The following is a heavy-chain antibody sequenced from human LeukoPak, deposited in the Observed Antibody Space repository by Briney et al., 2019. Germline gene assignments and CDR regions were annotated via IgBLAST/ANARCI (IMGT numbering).Heavy chain of an antibody. V-gene: IGHV4-59*01. D-gene: IGHD3-10*01. CDR2: IYYSGST. CDR3: ARGSMIRPLHFDY. Sequence: SETLSLTCTVSGGSISSYYWSWFRQPPGKELEWIGYIYYSGSTNYNPSLKSRVTISLDTSKNQFSLKLSSVTAADTAVYYCARGSMIRPLHFDYWGQGTQVIVSP. J-gene: IGHJ4*02. CDR1: GGSISSYY.